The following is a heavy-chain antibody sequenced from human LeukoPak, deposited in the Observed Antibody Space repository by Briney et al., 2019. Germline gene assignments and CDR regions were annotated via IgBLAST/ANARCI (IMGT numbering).Heavy chain of an antibody. V-gene: IGHV3-21*04. CDR3: ARERSNSDAFDI. CDR1: GFTFSSYS. D-gene: IGHD1-20*01. Sequence: MTGGSLRLSCAASGFTFSSYSMNWVRQAPGKGLEWVSSISSSSSYIYYADSVKGRFTISRDNTKNSLYLQMNSLRAEDTALYYCARERSNSDAFDIWGQGTMVTVSS. J-gene: IGHJ3*02. CDR2: ISSSSSYI.